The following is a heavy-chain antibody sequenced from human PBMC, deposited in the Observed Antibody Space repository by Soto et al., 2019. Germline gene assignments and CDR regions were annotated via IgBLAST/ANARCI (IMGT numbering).Heavy chain of an antibody. J-gene: IGHJ4*02. CDR2: IQKTADGGAT. Sequence: GGSLRLSCAASGLGFTDNKMTWIRQAPGKGLEWVGRIQKTADGGATDYAAPVKGRFTISRDDSKNTLYLQMNSLKTEDTAVYYCTTRTDWGQGTLVNVS. CDR1: GLGFTDNK. V-gene: IGHV3-15*01. CDR3: TTRTD.